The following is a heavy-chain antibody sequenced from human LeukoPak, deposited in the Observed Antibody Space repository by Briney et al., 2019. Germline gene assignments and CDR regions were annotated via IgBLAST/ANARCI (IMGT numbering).Heavy chain of an antibody. CDR1: GGSFSGYY. CDR3: ARAGRSGYYVGY. V-gene: IGHV4-34*01. CDR2: INHSGST. D-gene: IGHD3-3*01. Sequence: SETLSLTCAVYGGSFSGYYWSWIRQPPGKGLEWIGEINHSGSTNYNPSLKSRVTISVDTSKNQFSLKLSPVTAADTAVYYCARAGRSGYYVGYWGQGTLVTVSS. J-gene: IGHJ4*02.